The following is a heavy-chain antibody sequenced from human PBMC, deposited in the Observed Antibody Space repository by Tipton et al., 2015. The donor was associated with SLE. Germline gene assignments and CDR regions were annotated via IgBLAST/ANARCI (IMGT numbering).Heavy chain of an antibody. D-gene: IGHD4-17*01. V-gene: IGHV4-61*09. CDR1: GGSISSGSYY. CDR3: ARVYPNYGDYEYFQH. Sequence: LRLSCTVSGGSISSGSYYWTWIRQPAGKGLEWIGHIFTTGSTNYNPSLKSRVTISVDTSKNQFFLKLSPVTAADTAVYYCARVYPNYGDYEYFQHWGQGTLVTVSS. J-gene: IGHJ1*01. CDR2: IFTTGST.